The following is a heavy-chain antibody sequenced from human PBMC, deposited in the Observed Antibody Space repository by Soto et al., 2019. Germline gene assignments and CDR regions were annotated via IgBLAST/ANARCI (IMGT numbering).Heavy chain of an antibody. V-gene: IGHV3-64D*06. J-gene: IGHJ4*02. D-gene: IGHD3-22*01. CDR1: CFTFRNYA. CDR3: VKERYYYDSSAYRSAY. CDR2: ICNSGFST. Sequence: LSLSCSASCFTFRNYAMHLVRQVPWKGLEYVSAICNSGFSTFYADSVRGRFTIARDNSKNTLYLQMSSLRAEDTAGYDCVKERYYYDSSAYRSAYWGQGTLVTVSS.